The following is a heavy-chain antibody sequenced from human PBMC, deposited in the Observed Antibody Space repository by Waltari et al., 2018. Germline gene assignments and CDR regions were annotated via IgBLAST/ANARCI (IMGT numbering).Heavy chain of an antibody. V-gene: IGHV3-15*01. J-gene: IGHJ3*02. Sequence: EVQLVESGGGLVKPGGSLRLSCAASGFTFSNAWMSWVRQAPGKGLEWVGRIKSKTDGGTTDYAAPVKGRFTISRDDSKNTLYLQMNSLKTEDTAVYYCTTLMIVVVITTDAFDIWGQGTMVTVSS. CDR1: GFTFSNAW. D-gene: IGHD3-22*01. CDR2: IKSKTDGGTT. CDR3: TTLMIVVVITTDAFDI.